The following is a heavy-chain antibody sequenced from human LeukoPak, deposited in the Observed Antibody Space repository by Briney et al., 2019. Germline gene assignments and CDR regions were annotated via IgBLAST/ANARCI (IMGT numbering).Heavy chain of an antibody. CDR2: IYSGGST. CDR1: GFTVSSNY. CDR3: AIVGATDAFDI. V-gene: IGHV3-66*01. J-gene: IGHJ3*02. Sequence: GGSLRLSCAASGFTVSSNYMSWVRQAPGKGLEWVSVIYSGGSTYYADSVKGRFTISRDNSKDTLYLQMNSLRAEDTAVYYCAIVGATDAFDIWGQGTMVTVSS. D-gene: IGHD1-26*01.